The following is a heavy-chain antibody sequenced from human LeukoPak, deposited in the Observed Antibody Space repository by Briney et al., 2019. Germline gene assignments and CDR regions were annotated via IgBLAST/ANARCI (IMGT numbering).Heavy chain of an antibody. CDR2: IIPILGIA. V-gene: IGHV1-69*04. D-gene: IGHD6-19*01. CDR1: GGTFSSYA. J-gene: IGHJ5*02. Sequence: ASVKVSCKASGGTFSSYAISWVRQAPGQGLEWMGRIIPILGIANYAQKFQGRVTITADKSTSTAYMELSSLRSEDTAVYYCARDQGRYSSAWGNWFDPWGQGTLVTVSS. CDR3: ARDQGRYSSAWGNWFDP.